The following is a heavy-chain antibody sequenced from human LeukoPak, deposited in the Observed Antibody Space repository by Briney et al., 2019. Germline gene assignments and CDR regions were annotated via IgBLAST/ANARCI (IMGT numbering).Heavy chain of an antibody. CDR2: INDSGGTT. V-gene: IGHV3-23*01. D-gene: IGHD1-14*01. CDR1: SFSFSSYA. CDR3: ARDLEGNWNHEKGY. Sequence: PGGSLRLSCAASSFSFSSYAMSWVRQAPGQGLEWVSTINDSGGTTYYADSVKGRFTISRDNAKNSLYLQMNSLRAEDTAVYYCARDLEGNWNHEKGYWGQGTLVTVSS. J-gene: IGHJ4*02.